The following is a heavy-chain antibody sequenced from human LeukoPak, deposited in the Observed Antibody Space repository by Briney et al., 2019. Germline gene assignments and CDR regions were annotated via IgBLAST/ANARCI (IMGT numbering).Heavy chain of an antibody. CDR3: AKVGDTAMVFDY. D-gene: IGHD5-18*01. CDR2: ISGSGGST. CDR1: GFTFSSYA. V-gene: IGHV3-23*01. Sequence: HSGGSLRLSCAASGFTFSSYAMSWVRQAPGKGLECVSAISGSGGSTYYADSVKGRFTISRDNSKNTLYLQMNSLRAEDTAVYYCAKVGDTAMVFDYWGQGTLVTVSS. J-gene: IGHJ4*02.